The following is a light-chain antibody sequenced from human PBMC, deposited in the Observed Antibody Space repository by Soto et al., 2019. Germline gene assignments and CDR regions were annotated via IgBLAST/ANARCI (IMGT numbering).Light chain of an antibody. Sequence: QSALTQPASVSGSPGQSITISCTGTSSDVGGYNYVSWYQQHPGKAPKLMIYDVSNRPSGVSNRFSGSKSGNTASLTISGLQAEDEADYYCSSYISSSLVVFGGGTKVTVL. CDR1: SSDVGGYNY. J-gene: IGLJ2*01. V-gene: IGLV2-14*01. CDR3: SSYISSSLVV. CDR2: DVS.